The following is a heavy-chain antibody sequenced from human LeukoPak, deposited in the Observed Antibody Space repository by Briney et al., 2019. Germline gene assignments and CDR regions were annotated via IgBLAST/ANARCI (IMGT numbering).Heavy chain of an antibody. CDR1: GGSLSGYY. J-gene: IGHJ4*02. CDR3: ARIIAVAGYDY. CDR2: INHSGST. D-gene: IGHD6-19*01. V-gene: IGHV4-34*01. Sequence: PSETLSLTCAVYGGSLSGYYWSWIRQPPGKGLEWSGEINHSGSTNYNPSLKSRVTISVDTSKNQFSLKLSSVTAADTAVYYCARIIAVAGYDYWGQGTLVTVSS.